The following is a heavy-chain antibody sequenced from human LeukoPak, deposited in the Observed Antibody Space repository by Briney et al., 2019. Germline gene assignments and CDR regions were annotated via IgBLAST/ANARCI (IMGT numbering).Heavy chain of an antibody. D-gene: IGHD2-15*01. V-gene: IGHV3-33*08. CDR2: IWYDGGKK. CDR1: GFTFSSYA. J-gene: IGHJ3*01. Sequence: GRSLRLSCAASGFTFSSYAMYWVRQAPGKGLEWVALIWYDGGKKYYTDSVRGRFTISRDNSKNTLYLQMDSLRAEDTAVYYCVRYCNGGSCYRAAFDVWGPGTMVTVSS. CDR3: VRYCNGGSCYRAAFDV.